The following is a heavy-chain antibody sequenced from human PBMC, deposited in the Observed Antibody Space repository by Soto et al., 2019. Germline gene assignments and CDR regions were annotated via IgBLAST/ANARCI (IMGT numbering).Heavy chain of an antibody. CDR2: IWYDGSNK. V-gene: IGHV3-33*01. Sequence: VQLVESGGGVVQPGRSLRLSCAASGFTFSSYGMHWVRQAPGKGLAWVAVIWYDGSNKYYADSVKGRFTISRDNSKNTLYLQMNSLRAEDTAVYYCARDPYYYDSSGELGYFDYWGQGTLVTVSS. D-gene: IGHD3-22*01. J-gene: IGHJ4*02. CDR1: GFTFSSYG. CDR3: ARDPYYYDSSGELGYFDY.